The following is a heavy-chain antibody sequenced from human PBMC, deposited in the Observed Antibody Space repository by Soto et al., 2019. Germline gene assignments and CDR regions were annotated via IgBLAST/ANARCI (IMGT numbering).Heavy chain of an antibody. J-gene: IGHJ4*02. CDR1: CASTSSISHD. V-gene: IGHV4-39*01. CDR3: ARTYYGGPGY. D-gene: IGHD4-17*01. CDR2: INYSGST. Sequence: TLSLACRVSCASTSSISHDSGWIRQPPGKGLEWSGNINYSGSTYYNPSLKSRVTISVDTSKNQFSLNLSSVPAADTAVYYCARTYYGGPGYWGQGTMVTVSS.